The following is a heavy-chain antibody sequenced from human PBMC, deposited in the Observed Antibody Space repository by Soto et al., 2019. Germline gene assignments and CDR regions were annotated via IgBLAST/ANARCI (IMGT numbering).Heavy chain of an antibody. V-gene: IGHV4-34*01. CDR1: SVSFTEYY. CDR3: ARAIVYGGTRLDS. J-gene: IGHJ4*02. D-gene: IGHD4-17*01. Sequence: XXTLSLICAVYSVSFTEYYWSWIRQPPGKVQEGIGEIXHSGNXNYNPSVKSRXXISIDKSXXQFYLKLNSLAAAETAVYYCARAIVYGGTRLDSWGQGTLVTVSS. CDR2: IXHSGNX.